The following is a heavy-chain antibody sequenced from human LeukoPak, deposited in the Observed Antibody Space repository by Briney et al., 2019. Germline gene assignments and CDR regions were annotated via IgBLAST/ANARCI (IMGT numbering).Heavy chain of an antibody. Sequence: TSETLSLTCTVSGGSISSSSYYWGWIRQPPGKGLEWIGSIYYSGSTYYNPSLKSRVTISVDTSKNQFSLKLSSVTAADTAVYYCARDSGYLVYWGQGTLVTVSS. CDR1: GGSISSSSYY. J-gene: IGHJ4*02. CDR2: IYYSGST. V-gene: IGHV4-39*07. D-gene: IGHD3-22*01. CDR3: ARDSGYLVY.